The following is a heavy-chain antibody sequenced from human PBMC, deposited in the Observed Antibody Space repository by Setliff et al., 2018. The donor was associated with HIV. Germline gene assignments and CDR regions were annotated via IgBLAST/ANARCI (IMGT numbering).Heavy chain of an antibody. CDR3: ARVSPWFDP. Sequence: GSLRLSCAASGFTFSDYYMNWVRQAPGKGLEWVSYISSSSSTIYYADSVKGRFTISRDNSKNTLYLQMNSLRAEDTAVYYCARVSPWFDPWGQGTLVTVSS. CDR1: GFTFSDYY. CDR2: ISSSSSTI. V-gene: IGHV3-48*01. J-gene: IGHJ5*02.